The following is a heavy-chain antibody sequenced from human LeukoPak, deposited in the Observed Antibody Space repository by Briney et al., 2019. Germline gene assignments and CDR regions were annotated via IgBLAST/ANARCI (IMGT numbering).Heavy chain of an antibody. D-gene: IGHD3-10*01. J-gene: IGHJ5*02. Sequence: SETLSLTCTVSGGSISSYYWSWIRQPPGKGLEWIGYIYYSGSTYYNPSLKSRVTISVDTSKNQFSLKLSSVTAADTAVYYCARDRSYVYYYGSGSIYNWFDPWGQGTLVTVSS. CDR3: ARDRSYVYYYGSGSIYNWFDP. CDR1: GGSISSYY. CDR2: IYYSGST. V-gene: IGHV4-59*12.